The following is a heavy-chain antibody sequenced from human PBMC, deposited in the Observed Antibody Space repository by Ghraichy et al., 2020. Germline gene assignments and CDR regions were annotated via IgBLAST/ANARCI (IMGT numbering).Heavy chain of an antibody. CDR3: AREDTYYDMLTGYSPYGMDV. Sequence: GSLRLSCAASGFTFSSYAMSWVRQAPGKGLEWIGYIYYSGNTNYNPSLKSRVTISINTSKNQFSLKLTSVTAVDTAVYYCAREDTYYDMLTGYSPYGMDVWGQGTTVTVSS. J-gene: IGHJ6*02. D-gene: IGHD3-9*01. CDR2: IYYSGNT. CDR1: GFTFSSYA. V-gene: IGHV4-59*01.